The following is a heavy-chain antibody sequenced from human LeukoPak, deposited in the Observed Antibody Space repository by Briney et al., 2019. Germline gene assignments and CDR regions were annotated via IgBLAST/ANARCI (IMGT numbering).Heavy chain of an antibody. V-gene: IGHV3-33*01. CDR1: GFTFSSYG. J-gene: IGHJ4*02. Sequence: PGRSLRLSCAASGFTFSSYGMHWVRQAPGKGLEWVAVIWYDGSNKYYADSVKGRFTISRDNSKNTLYLQMNSLRAEDTAVYYCARDKLPVDTAMALDYWGQGTLVTVSS. CDR3: ARDKLPVDTAMALDY. CDR2: IWYDGSNK. D-gene: IGHD5-18*01.